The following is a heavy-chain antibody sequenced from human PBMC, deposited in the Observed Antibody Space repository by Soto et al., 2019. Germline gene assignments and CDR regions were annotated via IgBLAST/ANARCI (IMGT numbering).Heavy chain of an antibody. CDR2: IWYDGSNK. CDR1: GFTFSSYG. CDR3: ARGRGSSGYYYELAGEYYYDY. D-gene: IGHD3-22*01. J-gene: IGHJ4*02. Sequence: GGSLRLSCAASGFTFSSYGMHWVRQAPGKGLEWVAVIWYDGSNKYYADSVKGRFTISRDNSKNTLYLQMNSLRAEDTAVYYCARGRGSSGYYYELAGEYYYDYWGPGTLVTVSS. V-gene: IGHV3-33*01.